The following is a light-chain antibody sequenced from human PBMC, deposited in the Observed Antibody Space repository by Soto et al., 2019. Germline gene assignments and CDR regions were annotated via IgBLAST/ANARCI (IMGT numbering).Light chain of an antibody. CDR3: SSFTTTYFYV. V-gene: IGLV2-14*02. CDR2: EAR. CDR1: SSDLGSYDL. J-gene: IGLJ1*01. Sequence: QSALTQPASVSGSRGQSITISCTGTSSDLGSYDLVSWYQQHPGKAPRLMIYEARKRPSGVSGRFSASKSAYTASLTISGLQAEDEADYYCSSFTTTYFYVFGPGTKLTVL.